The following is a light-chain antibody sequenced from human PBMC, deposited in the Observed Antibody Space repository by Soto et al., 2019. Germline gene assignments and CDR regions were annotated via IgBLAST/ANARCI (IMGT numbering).Light chain of an antibody. V-gene: IGKV3-15*01. CDR1: QSVGSN. J-gene: IGKJ1*01. CDR2: GAS. Sequence: EIVMTQSPATLSVSPGERATLSCRASQSVGSNLAWYQQKPGQAPRLLIYGASTRATGIPARFSGSGSGTEFSLTSSGLQTEDSAVFYCQQYNKWPPWTFGQGTKVEI. CDR3: QQYNKWPPWT.